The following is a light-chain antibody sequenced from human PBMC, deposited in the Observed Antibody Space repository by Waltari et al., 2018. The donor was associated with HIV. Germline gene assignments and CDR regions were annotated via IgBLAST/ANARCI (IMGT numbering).Light chain of an antibody. Sequence: HSALTQPASVSASPGQSITISCTGTSGDFDFSSLLSWYPQRPGKVPKVITYEVISRPSGVSNRFSGSKSGNTASLTISGLQAEDEADYYCTSYTSNATLLFGGGTKVTVL. V-gene: IGLV2-14*01. CDR1: SGDFDFSSL. CDR3: TSYTSNATLL. J-gene: IGLJ3*02. CDR2: EVI.